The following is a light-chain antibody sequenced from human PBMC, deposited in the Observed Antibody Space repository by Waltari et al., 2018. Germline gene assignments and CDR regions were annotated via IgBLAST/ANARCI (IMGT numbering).Light chain of an antibody. CDR2: DAS. Sequence: DVLVTQSPSSLSASVGDRVTITCRASHYIANFLNWYQHVPGKAPRLLIHDASTLQPGVSPRFSGSTSGTDFILTIDNLHPEDFATYYCQQTYKSPPTFGPGTKVDV. CDR3: QQTYKSPPT. V-gene: IGKV1-39*01. J-gene: IGKJ3*01. CDR1: HYIANF.